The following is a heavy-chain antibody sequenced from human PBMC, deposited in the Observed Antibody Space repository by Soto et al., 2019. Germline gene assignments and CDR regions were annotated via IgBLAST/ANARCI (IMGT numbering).Heavy chain of an antibody. J-gene: IGHJ6*02. CDR1: GYTFTSYG. CDR3: ARLDFWEEPYYYYGMDV. Sequence: ASVKVSCKASGYTFTSYGISWVRQAPGQGLEWMGWISAYNGNTNYAQKLQGRVTMTTDTSTSTAYMELGSLRSDDTAVYYCARLDFWEEPYYYYGMDVWGQGTTVTVSS. D-gene: IGHD3-16*01. CDR2: ISAYNGNT. V-gene: IGHV1-18*04.